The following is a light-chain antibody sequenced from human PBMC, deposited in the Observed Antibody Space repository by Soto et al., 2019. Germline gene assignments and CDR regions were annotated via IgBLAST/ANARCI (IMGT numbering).Light chain of an antibody. J-gene: IGKJ4*01. CDR2: SAT. CDR1: QGIRDD. Sequence: DIQMTQSPSSLYASVGDRVNITCRASQGIRDDLGWYQHKPGKAPKRLIYSATDLQGGVPSRFSGSISGTEFTLTIDSLQPEDFATYYCLQHNTYPLTFGGGTRVQIK. CDR3: LQHNTYPLT. V-gene: IGKV1-17*01.